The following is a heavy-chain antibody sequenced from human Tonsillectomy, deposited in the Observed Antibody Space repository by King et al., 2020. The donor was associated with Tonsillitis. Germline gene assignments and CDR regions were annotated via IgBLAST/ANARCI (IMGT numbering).Heavy chain of an antibody. CDR3: ARDPLPLRYFDFDRWFDP. D-gene: IGHD3-9*01. J-gene: IGHJ5*02. V-gene: IGHV1-69*04. CDR2: IIPILGIA. CDR1: GGTFSSYA. Sequence: QLVQSGAEVKKPGSSVKVSCKASGGTFSSYAISWVRQAPGQGLEWMGRIIPILGIANYAQKFQGRVTITADKSTSTAYMEMSSLSSEDTAVYYCARDPLPLRYFDFDRWFDPWGQGTLVTVSS.